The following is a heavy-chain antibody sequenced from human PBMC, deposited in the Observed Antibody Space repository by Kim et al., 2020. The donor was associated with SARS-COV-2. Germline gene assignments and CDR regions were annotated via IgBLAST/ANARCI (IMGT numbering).Heavy chain of an antibody. CDR1: GGSFSGYY. CDR2: INHSGST. Sequence: SETLSLTCAVYGGSFSGYYWSWIRQPPGKGLEWIWEINHSGSTNYNPSLKSRVTISVDTSKNQFSLKLSSVTAADTAVYYCARGRGYYDSSGPDYWGQG. V-gene: IGHV4-34*01. J-gene: IGHJ4*02. CDR3: ARGRGYYDSSGPDY. D-gene: IGHD3-22*01.